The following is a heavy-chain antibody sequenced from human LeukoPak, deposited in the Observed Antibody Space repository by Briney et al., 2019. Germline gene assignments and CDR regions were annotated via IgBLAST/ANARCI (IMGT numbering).Heavy chain of an antibody. J-gene: IGHJ4*02. CDR1: GYTFTGYY. CDR3: ARDTPEDSSGYYTVIDY. V-gene: IGHV1-2*02. D-gene: IGHD3-22*01. Sequence: ASVKVSCKASGYTFTGYYMHWVRQAPGKGLEWMGWINPNSGGTNHAQRFQGRVTMTRDTSISTAYMELSRLRSDDTAVYYCARDTPEDSSGYYTVIDYWGQGTLVTVSS. CDR2: INPNSGGT.